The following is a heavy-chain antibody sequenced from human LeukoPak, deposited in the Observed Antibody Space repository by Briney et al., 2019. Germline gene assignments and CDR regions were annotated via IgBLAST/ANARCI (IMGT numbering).Heavy chain of an antibody. Sequence: SETLSLTCTVSGGSISSSSYYWGWIRQPPGTGLEWIGSIHYSGSTNYNPSLKSRVTISVDTSKNQFSLKLSSVTAADAAVYYCARGYCSGGSCYSYYYYNYMDVWGKGTTVTVSS. CDR2: IHYSGST. CDR1: GGSISSSSYY. V-gene: IGHV4-39*07. D-gene: IGHD2-15*01. CDR3: ARGYCSGGSCYSYYYYNYMDV. J-gene: IGHJ6*03.